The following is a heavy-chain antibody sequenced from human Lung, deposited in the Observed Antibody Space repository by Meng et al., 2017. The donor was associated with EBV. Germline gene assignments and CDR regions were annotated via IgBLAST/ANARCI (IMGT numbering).Heavy chain of an antibody. Sequence: LVVGLLQSSVTLSLTCAVNGRSFSVYDGSWIRQPPGKGLEWIGEINHSGSTYYNPSLKSRVTISVDTSKNQFSLKLSSVTAADTAVYYCARGCYGSGSSDYWGQGTLVTVSS. CDR2: INHSGST. D-gene: IGHD3-10*01. CDR1: GRSFSVYD. CDR3: ARGCYGSGSSDY. V-gene: IGHV4-34*01. J-gene: IGHJ4*02.